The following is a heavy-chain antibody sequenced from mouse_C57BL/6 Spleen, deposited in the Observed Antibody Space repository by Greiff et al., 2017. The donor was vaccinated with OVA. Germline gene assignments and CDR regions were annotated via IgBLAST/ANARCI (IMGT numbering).Heavy chain of an antibody. V-gene: IGHV1-64*01. CDR1: GYTFTSYW. CDR2: IHPNSGST. J-gene: IGHJ4*01. D-gene: IGHD2-4*01. Sequence: QVQLQQPGAELVKPGASVKLSCKASGYTFTSYWMHWVKQRPGQGLEWIGMIHPNSGSTNYNEKFKSKATLTVAKSSSTAYMQLSSLTSEDSAVYYCARSDYYDYGGYAMDYWGQGTSVTVSS. CDR3: ARSDYYDYGGYAMDY.